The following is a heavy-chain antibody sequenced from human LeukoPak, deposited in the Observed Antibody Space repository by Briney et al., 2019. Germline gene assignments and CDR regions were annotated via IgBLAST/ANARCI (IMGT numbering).Heavy chain of an antibody. CDR3: ASRGTSSWPRFDY. J-gene: IGHJ4*02. CDR1: DGSFSGYY. D-gene: IGHD6-13*01. V-gene: IGHV4-34*01. Sequence: SETLSLTCAVYDGSFSGYYWSWIRQPPGKGLEWIGEINHSGSTNYNPSLKSRVTISVDTSKNQFSLKLSSVTAADTAVYYCASRGTSSWPRFDYWGQGTLVTVSS. CDR2: INHSGST.